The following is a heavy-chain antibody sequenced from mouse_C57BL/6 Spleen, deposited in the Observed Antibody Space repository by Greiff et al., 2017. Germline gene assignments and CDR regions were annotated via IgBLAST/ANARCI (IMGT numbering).Heavy chain of an antibody. CDR3: ARSEKFLRSYFDY. CDR1: GYTFTGYW. V-gene: IGHV1-9*01. Sequence: VQLQQSGAELMKPGASVKLSCKATGYTFTGYWIEWVKQRPGHGLEWIGEILPGSGSTNYNEKFKGKATFTADTSSNTAYMQLSSITNEDAAIYYGARSEKFLRSYFDYWGQGTTLTVSS. CDR2: ILPGSGST. J-gene: IGHJ2*01. D-gene: IGHD1-1*01.